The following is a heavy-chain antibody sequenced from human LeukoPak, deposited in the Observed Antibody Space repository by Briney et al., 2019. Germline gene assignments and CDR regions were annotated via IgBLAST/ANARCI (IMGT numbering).Heavy chain of an antibody. V-gene: IGHV3-21*01. Sequence: GGSLTLSCAASGFTFNTYIMHWVRQAPGKGLEWVSSIGGSSTYLHYADSLKGQFTISRDNAKNSLYLQVNSLRAEDTGVYYCARGGNSAWLDPPLPPDYWGQGTLVIVSS. CDR1: GFTFNTYI. CDR2: IGGSSTYL. CDR3: ARGGNSAWLDPPLPPDY. D-gene: IGHD6-19*01. J-gene: IGHJ4*02.